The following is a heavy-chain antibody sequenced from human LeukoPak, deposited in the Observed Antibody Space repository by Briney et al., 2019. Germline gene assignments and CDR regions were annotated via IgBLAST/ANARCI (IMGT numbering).Heavy chain of an antibody. CDR1: GGSISSGHW. CDR2: IYHSGST. CDR3: ATLDTDFAT. V-gene: IGHV4-4*02. J-gene: IGHJ4*02. D-gene: IGHD2-21*02. Sequence: PSGTLSLTCAVSGGSISSGHWWSWVRQPPGKGLEWIGDIYHSGSTNYIPSLKSRVTMSKDKPRNQYSLELSSVTAADTAVYFCATLDTDFATWGQGTLVTVSS.